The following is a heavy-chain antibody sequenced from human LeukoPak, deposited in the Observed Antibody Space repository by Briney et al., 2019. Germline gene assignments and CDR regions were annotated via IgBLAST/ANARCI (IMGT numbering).Heavy chain of an antibody. Sequence: GGSQRLSCVASGIAFSDYAMNWVRQAPGKGLEWVSYISGSGSTIYYADSVEGRFTISRDNAKNSLYLQMNSLRDEDTAIYYFARSPYFCGGDCFHFDFWGQEPWSPSPQ. CDR2: ISGSGSTI. D-gene: IGHD2-21*02. V-gene: IGHV3-48*02. J-gene: IGHJ4*01. CDR1: GIAFSDYA. CDR3: ARSPYFCGGDCFHFDF.